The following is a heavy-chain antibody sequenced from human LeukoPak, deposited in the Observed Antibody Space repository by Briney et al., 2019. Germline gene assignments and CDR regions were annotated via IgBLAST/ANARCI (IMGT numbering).Heavy chain of an antibody. CDR3: ARARPQQQLVRRPLDY. V-gene: IGHV4-34*01. CDR1: GGSFSGYY. Sequence: SETLSLTCAVYGGSFSGYYWSWIRQPPGKGLEWIGEINHSGSTNYNPSLKSRVTISVDTSKNQFSLKLSSVTAADTAAYYCARARPQQQLVRRPLDYWGQGTLVTVSS. J-gene: IGHJ4*02. CDR2: INHSGST. D-gene: IGHD6-13*01.